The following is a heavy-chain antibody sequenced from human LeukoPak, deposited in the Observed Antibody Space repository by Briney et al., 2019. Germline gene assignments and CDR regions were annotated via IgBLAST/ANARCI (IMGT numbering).Heavy chain of an antibody. CDR1: GGSISSSDYY. CDR2: IYYSGST. CDR3: ARDHLLTVLDY. J-gene: IGHJ4*02. D-gene: IGHD3-3*01. Sequence: SETLSLTCTVSGGSISSSDYYWSWIRQPPGKGLEWIGYIYYSGSTNYNPSLKSRVTISVDTSKNQFSLKLSSVTAADMAVYYCARDHLLTVLDYWGQGTLVTVSS. V-gene: IGHV4-30-4*01.